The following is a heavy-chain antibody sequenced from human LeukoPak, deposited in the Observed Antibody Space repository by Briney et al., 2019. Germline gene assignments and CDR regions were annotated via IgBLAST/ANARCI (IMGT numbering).Heavy chain of an antibody. CDR3: IRDFRSADL. Sequence: AGGSLRLSCVASGFTFSNYWMHWVRQPPGEGLVWVSRIYVDGRTTNYADSVKGRFTISRDNAKNTVYLEMNSLSVEDTATYYCIRDFRSADLWGQRTLVTVTS. CDR2: IYVDGRTT. V-gene: IGHV3-74*01. J-gene: IGHJ5*02. CDR1: GFTFSNYW.